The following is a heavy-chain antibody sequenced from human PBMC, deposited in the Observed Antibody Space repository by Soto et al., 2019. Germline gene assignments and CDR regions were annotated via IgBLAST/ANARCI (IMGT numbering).Heavy chain of an antibody. V-gene: IGHV3-48*02. Sequence: AGGSLRLSCAASGFTFSSYSMNWVRQAPGKGLEWVSYISSSSTIYYADSVKGRFTISRDNAKNSLYLQMNSLRDEDTAVYYCARHSCCSAGSCCPYPLHAFDIWGQGTMVTVSS. CDR3: ARHSCCSAGSCCPYPLHAFDI. CDR1: GFTFSSYS. D-gene: IGHD2-15*01. CDR2: ISSSSTI. J-gene: IGHJ3*02.